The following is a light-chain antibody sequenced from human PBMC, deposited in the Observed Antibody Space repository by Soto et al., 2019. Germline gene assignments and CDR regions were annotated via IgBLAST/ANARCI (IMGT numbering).Light chain of an antibody. V-gene: IGKV1-16*01. J-gene: IGKJ3*01. Sequence: DIQMTQSPSSLSASVGDRVTITCRASQGIGNYLAWFQQKPGKVPKSLIFGTSNLQSGVPSRFSDSGSGTDFTLTITSLQPEDFATYYCQQCDTYPFTFGPGTTVDIK. CDR3: QQCDTYPFT. CDR1: QGIGNY. CDR2: GTS.